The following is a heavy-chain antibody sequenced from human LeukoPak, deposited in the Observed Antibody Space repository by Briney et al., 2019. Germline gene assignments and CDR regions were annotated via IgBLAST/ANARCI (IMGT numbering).Heavy chain of an antibody. CDR1: GYTLTELS. V-gene: IGHV1-24*01. CDR3: ATDHGQQLVQSGAFDI. D-gene: IGHD6-13*01. J-gene: IGHJ3*02. CDR2: FHPEDGET. Sequence: ASVKVSRKVSGYTLTELSMHWVRQAPGKGLEWMGGFHPEDGETNYAQKFQGRVTMTEDTSTDTAYMELSSLRSEDTAVYYCATDHGQQLVQSGAFDIWGQGTMVTVSS.